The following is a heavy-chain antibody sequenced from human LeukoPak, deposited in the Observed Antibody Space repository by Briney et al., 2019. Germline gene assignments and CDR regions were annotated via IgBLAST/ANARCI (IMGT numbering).Heavy chain of an antibody. Sequence: GGSLRLSCAASGFTSSDHYMDWVRQAPGKGLEWVGRIRSKANRYSTEYAAPVKGSFTILRDDSKNSVYLQMSSLKTEDSAVYYCARGGPYSTSNYWGQGTLVTVSS. CDR2: IRSKANRYST. D-gene: IGHD6-13*01. J-gene: IGHJ4*02. CDR3: ARGGPYSTSNY. CDR1: GFTSSDHY. V-gene: IGHV3-72*01.